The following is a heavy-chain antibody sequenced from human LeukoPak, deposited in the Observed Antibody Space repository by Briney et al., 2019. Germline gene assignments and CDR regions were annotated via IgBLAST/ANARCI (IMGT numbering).Heavy chain of an antibody. D-gene: IGHD6-6*01. CDR3: ARSSYSSSSSV. CDR1: GFTFSGFW. J-gene: IGHJ3*01. CDR2: INSDGSEG. Sequence: GSLLLSCAVSGFTFSGFWMSSSRQAPGKGLEWVASINSDGSEGYYADVVKGRFTISRDNAKNSLYLQINSLRAEDTAVYYCARSSYSSSSSVWGQGTMVTVSS. V-gene: IGHV3-7*03.